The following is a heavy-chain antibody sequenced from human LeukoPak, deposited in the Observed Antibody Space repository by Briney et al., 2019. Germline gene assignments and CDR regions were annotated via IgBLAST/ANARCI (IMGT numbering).Heavy chain of an antibody. J-gene: IGHJ4*02. CDR1: GFTFSSYW. D-gene: IGHD3-22*01. Sequence: TGGSLRLSCAASGFTFSSYWMHSVRQAPGKGLVWVSRINSDGSSTSYADSVKGRFTISRDNAKNTLYLQMNSLRAEDTAVYYCAREGYYYDSSGYPFDYWGQGTLVTVSS. CDR3: AREGYYYDSSGYPFDY. CDR2: INSDGSST. V-gene: IGHV3-74*01.